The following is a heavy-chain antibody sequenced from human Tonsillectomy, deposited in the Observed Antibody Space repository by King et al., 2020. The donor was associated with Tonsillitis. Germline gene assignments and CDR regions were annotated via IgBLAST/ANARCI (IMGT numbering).Heavy chain of an antibody. D-gene: IGHD3-22*01. J-gene: IGHJ4*02. CDR1: GYSFTSYW. V-gene: IGHV5-51*03. CDR3: ARLGDSSGYYQYYFDY. CDR2: IYPGDSDT. Sequence: QLVQSGAEVKKPGESLKISCKGSGYSFTSYWIGWVRQMPGKGLEWMGIIYPGDSDTRYSPSFQGQVTISADKSISTAYLQWSSLKASDTAMYYCARLGDSSGYYQYYFDYWGQGTLVTVSS.